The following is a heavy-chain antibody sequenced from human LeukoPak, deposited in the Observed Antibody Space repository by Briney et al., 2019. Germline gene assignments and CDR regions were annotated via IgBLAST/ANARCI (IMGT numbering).Heavy chain of an antibody. V-gene: IGHV3-48*01. D-gene: IGHD4-11*01. CDR3: ARRQTTVTKGRDYFDY. J-gene: IGHJ4*02. CDR1: GFTFSSYS. Sequence: GGSLRLSCAASGFTFSSYSMNWVRQAPGKGLEWVSYISSSSSTIYYADSVKGRFTISRDNAKNSLYLQMNSLRAEDTAVYYCARRQTTVTKGRDYFDYWGQGTLVTASS. CDR2: ISSSSSTI.